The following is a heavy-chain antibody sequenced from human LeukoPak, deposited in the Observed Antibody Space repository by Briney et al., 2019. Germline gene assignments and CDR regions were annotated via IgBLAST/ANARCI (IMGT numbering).Heavy chain of an antibody. CDR2: INHSGST. V-gene: IGHV4-34*01. CDR1: GGSFSGYY. CDR3: ARATPRQLPGI. J-gene: IGHJ4*02. D-gene: IGHD2-2*01. Sequence: ASETLSLTCAVYGGSFSGYYWSWIRQPPGKELEWIGEINHSGSTNYNPSLKSRVTISVDTSKNQFSLKLSSVTAADTAVYYCARATPRQLPGIWGQGTLVTVSS.